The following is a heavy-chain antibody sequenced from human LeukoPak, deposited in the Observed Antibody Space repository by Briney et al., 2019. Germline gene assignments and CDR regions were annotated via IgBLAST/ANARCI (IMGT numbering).Heavy chain of an antibody. V-gene: IGHV3-20*04. D-gene: IGHD3-22*01. Sequence: PGGSLRLSCATSGFTFDDYGMNWVRQVPGKGLEWVSNINWNGRNVDYADSVKGRFTISRDKAKNSLHLQMNSLRAEDTAVYYCARVRKQYYHDNSHHRDASDVWGQGTMVIVSS. CDR3: ARVRKQYYHDNSHHRDASDV. CDR1: GFTFDDYG. CDR2: INWNGRNV. J-gene: IGHJ3*01.